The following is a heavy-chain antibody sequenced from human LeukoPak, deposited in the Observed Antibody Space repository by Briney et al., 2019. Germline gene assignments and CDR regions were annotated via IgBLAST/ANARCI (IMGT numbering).Heavy chain of an antibody. Sequence: ASVKVSCKVSGYTLTELSMHWVRQAPGKGLEWMGGFDPEDGETIYAQKFQGRVTMTEDTSTDTAYMELSSLRSEDTAVYCCATDRAYYDSSGYYYHYWGQGTLVTVSS. CDR2: FDPEDGET. CDR1: GYTLTELS. V-gene: IGHV1-24*01. CDR3: ATDRAYYDSSGYYYHY. J-gene: IGHJ4*02. D-gene: IGHD3-22*01.